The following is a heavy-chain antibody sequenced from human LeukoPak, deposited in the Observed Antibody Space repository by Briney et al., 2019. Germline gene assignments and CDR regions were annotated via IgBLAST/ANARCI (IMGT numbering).Heavy chain of an antibody. J-gene: IGHJ4*02. D-gene: IGHD5-24*01. CDR2: IKHDGSEK. CDR1: GFTFSNYW. Sequence: PGGSLRLSCAASGFTFSNYWIHWVRQAPGKGLEWVANIKHDGSEKYYADSVKGRFTISRDNAKNSLYLQMNSLRAEDTAIYYCTRVGYIDEGIDYWGQGTLVTVSS. CDR3: TRVGYIDEGIDY. V-gene: IGHV3-7*04.